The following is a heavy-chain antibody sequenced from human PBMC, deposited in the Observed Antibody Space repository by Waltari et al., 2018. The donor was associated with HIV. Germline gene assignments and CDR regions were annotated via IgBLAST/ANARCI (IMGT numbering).Heavy chain of an antibody. Sequence: QAQLVQSGAEVKKPGASVKVSCKASGYTFTSPGYYVPWVRKAPGQGLGWMGWVNPTSGGTVYAKNFQGRVTMTRDTSISTAYMELSRLRSDDTAIYYCAVPWGMTEPTDYWGQGTLVTVSS. CDR3: AVPWGMTEPTDY. CDR2: VNPTSGGT. J-gene: IGHJ4*02. CDR1: GYTFTSPGYY. D-gene: IGHD3-16*01. V-gene: IGHV1-2*02.